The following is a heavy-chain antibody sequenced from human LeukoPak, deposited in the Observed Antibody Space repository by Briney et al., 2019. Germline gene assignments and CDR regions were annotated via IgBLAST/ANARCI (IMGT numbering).Heavy chain of an antibody. D-gene: IGHD3-10*01. CDR1: GYSISSGYY. CDR3: ARVRRWGDPMDV. Sequence: SETLSLTCTVSGYSISSGYYWGWIRQPPGKGLEWIGSIYHSGSTNYNPSLKSRVTISVDTSKNQFSLKLSSVTAADTAVYYCARVRRWGDPMDVWGKGTTVTVSS. CDR2: IYHSGST. J-gene: IGHJ6*03. V-gene: IGHV4-38-2*02.